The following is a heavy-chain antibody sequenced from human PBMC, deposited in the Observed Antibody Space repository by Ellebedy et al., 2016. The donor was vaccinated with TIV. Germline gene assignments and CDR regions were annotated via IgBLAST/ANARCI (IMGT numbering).Heavy chain of an antibody. V-gene: IGHV4-59*08. CDR2: IYYSGST. CDR1: GGSFSGYY. J-gene: IGHJ3*02. CDR3: ARLPNWEADAFDI. Sequence: SETLSLTCAVYGGSFSGYYWSWIRQPPGKGLEWIGYIYYSGSTNYNPSLKSRVTISVDTSKNQFSLKLSSVTAADTAVYYCARLPNWEADAFDIWGQGTMVTVSS. D-gene: IGHD7-27*01.